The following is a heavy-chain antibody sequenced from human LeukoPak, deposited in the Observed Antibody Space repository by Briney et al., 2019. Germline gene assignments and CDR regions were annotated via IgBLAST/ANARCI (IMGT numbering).Heavy chain of an antibody. V-gene: IGHV4-61*02. CDR2: IYTSGST. D-gene: IGHD3-10*01. CDR3: AREPWEMYGSGSYYNGDAFDI. J-gene: IGHJ3*02. CDR1: GGSISSGSYY. Sequence: SETLSLTCTVSGGSISSGSYYWSWIRQPAGKGLEWIGRIYTSGSTNYNPSLKSRVTISVDTSKNQFSRELSSVTAADTAVYYCAREPWEMYGSGSYYNGDAFDIWGQGTMVTVSS.